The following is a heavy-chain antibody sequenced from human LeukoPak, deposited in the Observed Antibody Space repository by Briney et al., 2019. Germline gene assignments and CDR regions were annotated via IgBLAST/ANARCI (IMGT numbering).Heavy chain of an antibody. J-gene: IGHJ3*02. V-gene: IGHV4-59*01. CDR3: ARDRGYLDGFDI. D-gene: IGHD3-10*01. CDR2: IYYSGST. CDR1: GASITNYY. Sequence: SETLSLTCTVSGASITNYYWSWIRQPPGKGLEWIGYIYYSGSTNYNPSLNNRVTISIDKSNNQFSLKVNSVTAADTAVYYCARDRGYLDGFDIWGQGTMVTVSS.